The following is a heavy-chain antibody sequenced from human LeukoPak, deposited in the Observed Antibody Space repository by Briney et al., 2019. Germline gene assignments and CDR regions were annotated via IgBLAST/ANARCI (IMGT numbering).Heavy chain of an antibody. Sequence: GGSLTLSCAASGLDFSSVAMSWGRQAPARGLEWLSSMKGTGETFYADSVRGRCTLFRDGSRNTVYLQLNNLRVEDTAVYYCARASWVSTADAVRWGQGTVVTVSS. V-gene: IGHV3-23*01. CDR1: GLDFSSVA. J-gene: IGHJ4*02. D-gene: IGHD3-16*01. CDR2: MKGTGET. CDR3: ARASWVSTADAVR.